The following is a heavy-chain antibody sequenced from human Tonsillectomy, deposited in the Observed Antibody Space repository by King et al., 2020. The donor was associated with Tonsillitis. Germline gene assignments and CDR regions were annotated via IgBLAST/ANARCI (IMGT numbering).Heavy chain of an antibody. V-gene: IGHV3-7*01. CDR3: ASLAYYYNMDV. J-gene: IGHJ6*02. CDR2: IKQDGSEK. Sequence: VQLVESGGGLVQPGGSLRLSCAASGFTFSNYWMSWVRQAPGKGLEWVANIKQDGSEKYYVDSVKGRFTISRDNAKNSLYLQMNSLRAEATAVYYCASLAYYYNMDVWGQGTTVTVSS. CDR1: GFTFSNYW.